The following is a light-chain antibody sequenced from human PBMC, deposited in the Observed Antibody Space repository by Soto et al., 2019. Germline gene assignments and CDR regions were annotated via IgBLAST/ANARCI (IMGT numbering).Light chain of an antibody. CDR3: QQYGGSRWT. J-gene: IGKJ1*01. Sequence: EIVLTQSPGTLSFSPGERATLSCRASQSVSSTYLAWYQQKPGQAPRLLIYGASNRATGITDRFSGSGSGTDFTLTISRLEPEDFAVYYCQQYGGSRWTFGQGTRVDI. V-gene: IGKV3-20*01. CDR2: GAS. CDR1: QSVSSTY.